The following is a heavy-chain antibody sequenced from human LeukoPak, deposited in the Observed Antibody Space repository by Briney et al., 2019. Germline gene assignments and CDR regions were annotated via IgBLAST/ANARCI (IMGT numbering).Heavy chain of an antibody. D-gene: IGHD6-13*01. CDR2: IIPIFGTA. CDR1: GGTFSSYA. CDR3: ARERGQPHNWFDP. Sequence: ASVKVSCKASGGTFSSYAISWVRQAPGQGLEWMGGIIPIFGTANYAQKFQGRVTITADESTSTAYMELSSLRSEDTAVYYCARERGQPHNWFDPWGQGTLVTVSS. V-gene: IGHV1-69*13. J-gene: IGHJ5*02.